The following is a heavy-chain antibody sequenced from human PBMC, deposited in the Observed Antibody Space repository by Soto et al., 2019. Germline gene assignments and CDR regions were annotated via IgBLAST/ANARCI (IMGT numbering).Heavy chain of an antibody. Sequence: QVQLVESGGGVVQPGRSLRLSCAASGFTFSSYGMHWVRQAPGKGLEWVAVISYDGSNKYYADSVKGRFTISRDNSKNTQYLQMNSLRDEDAAVYYCAKEGGLRYGDYWGQGTLGTVSS. J-gene: IGHJ4*02. CDR1: GFTFSSYG. CDR3: AKEGGLRYGDY. D-gene: IGHD5-18*01. V-gene: IGHV3-30*18. CDR2: ISYDGSNK.